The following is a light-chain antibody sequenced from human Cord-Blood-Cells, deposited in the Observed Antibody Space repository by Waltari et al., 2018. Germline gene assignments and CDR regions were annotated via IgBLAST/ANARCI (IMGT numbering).Light chain of an antibody. CDR1: RLRSFY. Sequence: SSELPQAPVVSVALGLRVSFTCKGDRLRSFYESWYQQKPGQAPVLVIYGKNNRPSGIPDRFSGSSSGNTASLTITGAQAEDEADYYCNSRDSSGNHLVVFGGGTKLTVL. CDR3: NSRDSSGNHLVV. J-gene: IGLJ2*01. CDR2: GKN. V-gene: IGLV3-19*01.